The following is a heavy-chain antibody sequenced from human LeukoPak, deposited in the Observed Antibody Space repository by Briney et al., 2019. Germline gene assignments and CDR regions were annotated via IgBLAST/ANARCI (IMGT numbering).Heavy chain of an antibody. D-gene: IGHD2-2*02. CDR2: IYTSGST. Sequence: PETLSLTCTVSGGSISSYYWSWIRQPPGKGLEGIGYIYTSGSTNYNPSLKSRVTISVDTSKNQFSLKLSSVTAADTAVYYCARHPFYCSSTSCYMMDVWGKGTTVTVSS. V-gene: IGHV4-4*09. CDR3: ARHPFYCSSTSCYMMDV. J-gene: IGHJ6*04. CDR1: GGSISSYY.